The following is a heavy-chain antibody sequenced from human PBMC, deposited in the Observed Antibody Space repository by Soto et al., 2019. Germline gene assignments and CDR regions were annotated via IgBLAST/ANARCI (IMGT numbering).Heavy chain of an antibody. D-gene: IGHD3-10*01. Sequence: EVQLVESGGGLVQPGGSLRLSCAASGFTFSRYDMHWVLQVTGKGLEWVSAIGTAGDAYYPNSVKGRFTISRENAKNSLYLQMNSLRAGDTAVYYCARAFITGVLDHWGQGTLVTVSS. J-gene: IGHJ4*02. CDR1: GFTFSRYD. CDR3: ARAFITGVLDH. CDR2: IGTAGDA. V-gene: IGHV3-13*04.